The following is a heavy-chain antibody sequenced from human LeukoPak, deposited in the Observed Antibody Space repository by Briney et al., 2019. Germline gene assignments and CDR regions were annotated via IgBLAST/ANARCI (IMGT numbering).Heavy chain of an antibody. CDR1: GGSFSGYY. J-gene: IGHJ4*02. CDR3: ARVDITLDY. Sequence: PSETLSLTCAVYGGSFSGYYWSWIRQPPGKGLEWIGEISHSGSTNYNPSLKSRVTISVDTSKNQFSLKLSSVTAADTAVYYCARVDITLDYWGQGTLVTVSS. CDR2: ISHSGST. D-gene: IGHD2-2*03. V-gene: IGHV4-34*01.